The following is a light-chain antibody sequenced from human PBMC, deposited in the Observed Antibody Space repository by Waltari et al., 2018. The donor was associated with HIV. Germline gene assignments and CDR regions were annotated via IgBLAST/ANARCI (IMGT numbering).Light chain of an antibody. V-gene: IGLV2-8*01. CDR1: SHAIGGYNT. J-gene: IGLJ2*01. CDR2: EVS. CDR3: SSFAGSNTVV. Sequence: QSALTQPPSASGSLGQPVTISCSGTSHAIGGYNTVFCYQQYPAKAPKLLIYEVSKRPSGVPDRFSGSKSLNTASLTVSGLQAEDEAHYFCSSFAGSNTVVFGGGTKLTVL.